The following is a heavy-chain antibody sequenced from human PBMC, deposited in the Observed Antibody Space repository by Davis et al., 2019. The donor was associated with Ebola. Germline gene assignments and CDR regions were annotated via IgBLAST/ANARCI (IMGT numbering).Heavy chain of an antibody. CDR1: GFSFSEYY. Sequence: PGGSLRLSCAASGFSFSEYYMSWIRLAPGRGLQWVADISFAGITTSYADSVKGRFTISRDSSRSTLSLQMNSLRAEDTAVYYCVKGAFSMPLDFWGQGTLVTVSS. V-gene: IGHV3-11*01. CDR3: VKGAFSMPLDF. CDR2: ISFAGITT. D-gene: IGHD2-2*01. J-gene: IGHJ4*02.